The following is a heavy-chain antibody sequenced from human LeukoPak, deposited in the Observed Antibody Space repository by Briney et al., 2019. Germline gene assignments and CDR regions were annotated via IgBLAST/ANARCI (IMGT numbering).Heavy chain of an antibody. CDR2: MSFDGSNK. J-gene: IGHJ4*02. Sequence: GGSLRLSCALSVFTFSSYAMHWVRQAPGKGLEWVALMSFDGSNKYYADSVKGRFTISRDNSKNTLYLQMNSLRPEDTAVYYCAGDSIRGGWYGGVDYWGQGTLVTVSS. CDR3: AGDSIRGGWYGGVDY. V-gene: IGHV3-30-3*01. D-gene: IGHD6-19*01. CDR1: VFTFSSYA.